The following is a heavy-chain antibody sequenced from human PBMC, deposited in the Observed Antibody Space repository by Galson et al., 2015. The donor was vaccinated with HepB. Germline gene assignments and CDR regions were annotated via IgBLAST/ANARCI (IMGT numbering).Heavy chain of an antibody. Sequence: LSLTCTVSGGSISSSNYYWGWIRQSPGKGLEWIASIYYNGGTHYNPSLKSRVSISVDTSKNQFSLKVSSVTAADTAVYYCARNYDRSAYYHWGQGTLVTVSS. CDR2: IYYNGGT. V-gene: IGHV4-39*01. J-gene: IGHJ5*02. CDR3: ARNYDRSAYYH. CDR1: GGSISSSNYY. D-gene: IGHD3-22*01.